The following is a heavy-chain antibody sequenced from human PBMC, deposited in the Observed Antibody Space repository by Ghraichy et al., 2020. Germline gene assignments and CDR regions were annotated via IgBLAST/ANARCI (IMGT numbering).Heavy chain of an antibody. D-gene: IGHD3-22*01. CDR2: ISGSGGST. V-gene: IGHV3-23*01. CDR1: GFTFSSYS. J-gene: IGHJ3*02. Sequence: GGSLRLSCAASGFTFSSYSMSWVRQAPGKGLEWVSAISGSGGSTYYADSVKGRFTISRDNSKNTLYLQMNSLRAEDTAVYYCAKTGSMIVARHAFDIWGQGTMVTVSS. CDR3: AKTGSMIVARHAFDI.